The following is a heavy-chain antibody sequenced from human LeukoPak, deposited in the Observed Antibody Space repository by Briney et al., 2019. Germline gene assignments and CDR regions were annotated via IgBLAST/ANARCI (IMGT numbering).Heavy chain of an antibody. V-gene: IGHV1-18*04. Sequence: GASVKVSCKASGYTFTGYYMHWVRQAPGQGLEWMGWVSAYNGDTNYAQKVQGRVTMTTDTSTSTGYMELRSLRSDDTAVYYCCRGSYYDYWGQGTLVTVSS. CDR1: GYTFTGYY. J-gene: IGHJ4*02. CDR2: VSAYNGDT. CDR3: CRGSYYDY. D-gene: IGHD1-26*01.